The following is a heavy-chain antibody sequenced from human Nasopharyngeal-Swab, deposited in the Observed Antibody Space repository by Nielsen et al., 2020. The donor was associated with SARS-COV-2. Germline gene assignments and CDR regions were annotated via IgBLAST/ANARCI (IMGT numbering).Heavy chain of an antibody. V-gene: IGHV3-49*04. CDR1: GFTFDDYA. CDR2: IRSKAYGGTT. D-gene: IGHD3-10*01. Sequence: GESLKISCTASGFTFDDYAMGWVRQAPGKGLEWVGFIRSKAYGGTTEYAASVKGRFTISRDDSKSIAYLQMNSLKTEDTAVYYCTRYYGSGSYYSGFFDYWGQGTLVTVSS. J-gene: IGHJ4*02. CDR3: TRYYGSGSYYSGFFDY.